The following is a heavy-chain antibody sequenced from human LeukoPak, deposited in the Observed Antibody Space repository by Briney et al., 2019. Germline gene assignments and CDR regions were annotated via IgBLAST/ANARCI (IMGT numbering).Heavy chain of an antibody. CDR3: ARPTGLIVPEAFDI. Sequence: GASLKISFKGSGYSFTSYWIGWVRQMPGKGLEWMGIIYPGDSDTRYSPSFQGQVTISADKSISTSYLQWSSLKASDTAMYYCARPTGLIVPEAFDICGQGTMVTVSS. CDR1: GYSFTSYW. J-gene: IGHJ3*02. D-gene: IGHD3-22*01. V-gene: IGHV5-51*01. CDR2: IYPGDSDT.